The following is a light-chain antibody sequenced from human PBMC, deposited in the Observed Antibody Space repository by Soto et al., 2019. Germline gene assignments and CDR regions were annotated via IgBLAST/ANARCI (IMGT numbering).Light chain of an antibody. J-gene: IGKJ2*01. CDR1: QSVSSN. V-gene: IGKV3-15*01. Sequence: EIVMPQSPATLSVSPGERATLSCRASQSVSSNLAWYQQKPGQAPRLLIYGASTRATGIPARFSGSGSGTECTLTISSRLFEDFAVYYCQQYNNWPPYTFGQGTKLEIK. CDR3: QQYNNWPPYT. CDR2: GAS.